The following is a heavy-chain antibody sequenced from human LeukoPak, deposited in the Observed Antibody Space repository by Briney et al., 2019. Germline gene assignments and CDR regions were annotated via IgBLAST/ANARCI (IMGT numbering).Heavy chain of an antibody. V-gene: IGHV4-59*01. J-gene: IGHJ5*02. Sequence: PSETLSLTCAVYGGSFSDYYLTWVRQPPGKGLEWIGYIYYSGSTNYNPSLKSRVTISVDTSKNQFSLNLTSVTAADTAVYYCARFAPQGYGWGGYNRFDPWGQGTLVTVSS. CDR1: GGSFSDYY. CDR3: ARFAPQGYGWGGYNRFDP. CDR2: IYYSGST. D-gene: IGHD3-16*01.